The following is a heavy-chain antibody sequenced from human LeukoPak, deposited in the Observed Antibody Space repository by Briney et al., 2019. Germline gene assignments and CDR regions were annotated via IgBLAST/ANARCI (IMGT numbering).Heavy chain of an antibody. J-gene: IGHJ5*02. Sequence: SVKVSCKASGGTFSSYAISWVRQAPGQGLEWMGRIIPIFGIANYAQKFQGRVTITADKSTSTAYMELSSLRSEDTAVYYCARDRGDNWFDPWGQGTLVTVSS. CDR2: IIPIFGIA. CDR3: ARDRGDNWFDP. CDR1: GGTFSSYA. D-gene: IGHD3-10*01. V-gene: IGHV1-69*04.